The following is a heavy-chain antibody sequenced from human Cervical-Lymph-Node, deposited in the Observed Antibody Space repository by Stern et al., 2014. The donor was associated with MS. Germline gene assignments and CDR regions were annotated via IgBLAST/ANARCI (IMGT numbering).Heavy chain of an antibody. CDR3: ARQYCSGGKCHSSAYNYNGMDV. V-gene: IGHV1-2*06. Sequence: QVQLVQSGAEVKKPGASVKVSCKASGYSFTGYYIHWVRRAPGQGLEWMGRIDPNSGGANYAQRCKGGVTLTRDTSISTTYMELSSLRSDDTAIYYCARQYCSGGKCHSSAYNYNGMDVWGQGTTVTVSS. CDR1: GYSFTGYY. D-gene: IGHD2-15*01. CDR2: IDPNSGGA. J-gene: IGHJ6*02.